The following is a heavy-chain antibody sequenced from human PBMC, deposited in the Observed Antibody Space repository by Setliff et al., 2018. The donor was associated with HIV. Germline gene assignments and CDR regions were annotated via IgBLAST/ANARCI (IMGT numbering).Heavy chain of an antibody. CDR1: GNIFIGYY. CDR2: VNPKSGGT. CDR3: ARESRDIVATSPLDY. V-gene: IGHV1-2*06. J-gene: IGHJ4*02. Sequence: GASVKVSCKASGNIFIGYYIHWLRQAPGQGFEWMGRVNPKSGGTDYAQRFQGRATVTWDTSVSTAHMQLSRLRSGDTAVYYCARESRDIVATSPLDYWGQGTLVTVSS. D-gene: IGHD5-12*01.